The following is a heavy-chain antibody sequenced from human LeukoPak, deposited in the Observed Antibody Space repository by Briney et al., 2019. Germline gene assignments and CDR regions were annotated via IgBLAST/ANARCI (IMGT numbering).Heavy chain of an antibody. CDR3: VTVGMTSIWSYLRFDP. CDR1: GFTFSTNS. CDR2: ITSNGGST. Sequence: GGSLRLSCSASGFTFSTNSMHWVRQAPGKGLEFVSAITSNGGSTHYADSVKGRFTISRDNSKNTLHLQMSSLRAEDTAVYYCVTVGMTSIWSYLRFDPRGQGTLVSVSS. J-gene: IGHJ5*02. V-gene: IGHV3-64D*08. D-gene: IGHD1-26*01.